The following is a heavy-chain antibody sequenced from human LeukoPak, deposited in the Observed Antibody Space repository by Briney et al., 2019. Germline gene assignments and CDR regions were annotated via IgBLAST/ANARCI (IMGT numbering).Heavy chain of an antibody. CDR1: GFTFSSYG. CDR2: IRYDGSNK. J-gene: IGHJ6*03. CDR3: ARGMATIDGYYYYMDV. Sequence: PGGSLRLSCAASGFTFSSYGMHWVRQAPGKELEWVAFIRYDGSNKYYADSVKGRFTISRDNAKNSLYLQMNSLRAEDTAVYYCARGMATIDGYYYYMDVWGKGTTVTVSS. D-gene: IGHD5-24*01. V-gene: IGHV3-30*02.